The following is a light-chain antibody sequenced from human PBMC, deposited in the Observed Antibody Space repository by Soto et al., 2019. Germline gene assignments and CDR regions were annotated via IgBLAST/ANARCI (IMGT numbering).Light chain of an antibody. J-gene: IGLJ1*01. Sequence: QSALTQPASVSGSPGQSITISCSGTRSDVGGYNYVSWYQQHPGRAPKLMISEVTNRPSGVSSRFSGSKSGNTASLTISGLQAEDEADYYCSSDTTSDTLAFGTGTKLTVL. CDR3: SSDTTSDTLA. V-gene: IGLV2-14*01. CDR1: RSDVGGYNY. CDR2: EVT.